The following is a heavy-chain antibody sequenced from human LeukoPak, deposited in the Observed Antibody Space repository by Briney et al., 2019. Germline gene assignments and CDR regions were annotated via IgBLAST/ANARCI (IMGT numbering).Heavy chain of an antibody. Sequence: ASVKVSCKASGYTFTSYYMHWVRQAPGQGLEWMGIINPSGGSTSYAQKFQGRVTMTRGTSTSTVYMELSSLRSEDTAVYYCAVCSSTSCPFDYWGQGTLVTVSS. CDR1: GYTFTSYY. J-gene: IGHJ4*02. CDR2: INPSGGST. V-gene: IGHV1-46*01. D-gene: IGHD2-2*01. CDR3: AVCSSTSCPFDY.